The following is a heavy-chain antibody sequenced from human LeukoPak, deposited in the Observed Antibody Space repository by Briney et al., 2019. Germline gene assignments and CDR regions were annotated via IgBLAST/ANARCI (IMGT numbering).Heavy chain of an antibody. V-gene: IGHV1-8*01. D-gene: IGHD3-22*01. CDR3: ARASYYDSSGYLGELDAFDI. CDR1: GSTFTSYD. CDR2: MNPNSGNT. J-gene: IGHJ3*02. Sequence: ASVKVSCKASGSTFTSYDINWVRQATGQGLEWMGWMNPNSGNTGYAQKFQGRVTMTRNTSISTAYMELSSLRSEDTAVYYCARASYYDSSGYLGELDAFDIWGQGTMVTVSS.